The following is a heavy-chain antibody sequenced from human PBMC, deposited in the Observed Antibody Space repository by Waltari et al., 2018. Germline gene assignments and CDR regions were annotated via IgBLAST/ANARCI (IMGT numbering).Heavy chain of an antibody. D-gene: IGHD6-13*01. CDR2: TYYSGST. CDR3: ARDNIAAAEDCMDV. J-gene: IGHJ6*03. CDR1: GGSVSSGSYY. Sequence: QVQLQESGPGLVKPSETLSLTCTVSGGSVSSGSYYWSWIRQPPGKGLEWIWDTYYSGSTNYNPSLKSRVTISVDTSKNQFSLKLSSVTAADTAVYYCARDNIAAAEDCMDVWGKGTTVTVSS. V-gene: IGHV4-61*01.